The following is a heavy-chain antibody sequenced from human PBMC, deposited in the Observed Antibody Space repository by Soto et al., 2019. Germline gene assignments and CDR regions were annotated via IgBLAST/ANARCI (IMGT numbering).Heavy chain of an antibody. V-gene: IGHV5-10-1*01. CDR1: GYSFTSYW. CDR2: IDPSDSYT. D-gene: IGHD3-22*01. Sequence: GESLKISCKGSGYSFTSYWISWVRQMPGKGLAWMGRIDPSDSYTNYSPSFQGHVTISADKSISTAYLQWSSLKASDTAMYYCASTLYYYDSSGQNKHYYCMDVCDKGTTVTVSS. CDR3: ASTLYYYDSSGQNKHYYCMDV. J-gene: IGHJ6*04.